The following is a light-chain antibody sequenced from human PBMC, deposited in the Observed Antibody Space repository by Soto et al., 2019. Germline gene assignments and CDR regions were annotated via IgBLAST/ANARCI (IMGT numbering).Light chain of an antibody. CDR1: SRDVAVYSY. J-gene: IGLJ1*01. CDR3: SSYAGSYTWI. V-gene: IGLV2-11*01. Sequence: SVLTQPRSVSGSPGQSVTVSCTGTSRDVAVYSYVSWFQQRPGKAPQLLIYDVTKRPSGVPDRFSGSKSGNTAALTLSGLQAQDEAEYFCSSYAGSYTWICGSGTKVTVL. CDR2: DVT.